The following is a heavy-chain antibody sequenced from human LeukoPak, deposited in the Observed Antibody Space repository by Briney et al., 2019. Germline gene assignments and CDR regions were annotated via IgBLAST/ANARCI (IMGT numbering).Heavy chain of an antibody. D-gene: IGHD2-21*01. CDR1: GGSFSGYY. V-gene: IGHV4-34*01. CDR2: INHSGST. CDR3: ARGRVVLRDIRGGGGYMDV. Sequence: PWETLSLTCAVYGGSFSGYYWSWIRQPPGKGLEWSGKINHSGSTNYNPSLKSRVTISVDTSKNQFSLKLSSVTAADTAVYYCARGRVVLRDIRGGGGYMDVWGKGTTVTVSS. J-gene: IGHJ6*03.